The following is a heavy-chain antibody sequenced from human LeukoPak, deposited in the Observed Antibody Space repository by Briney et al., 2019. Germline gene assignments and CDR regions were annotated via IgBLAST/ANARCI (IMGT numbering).Heavy chain of an antibody. Sequence: GGSLRLSCAASGFIFSNYWMSWVRQAPGKGLEWVANIKQDGSEKYYEDSVKGRFTISRDNAKNSLYLQMNSLRAEDTAVYYCVRALGSGHFDYWGQGTLVTVSS. CDR1: GFIFSNYW. V-gene: IGHV3-7*01. D-gene: IGHD1-26*01. CDR3: VRALGSGHFDY. J-gene: IGHJ4*02. CDR2: IKQDGSEK.